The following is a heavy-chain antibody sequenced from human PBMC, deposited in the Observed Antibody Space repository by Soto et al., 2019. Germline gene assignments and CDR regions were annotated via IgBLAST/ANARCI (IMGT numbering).Heavy chain of an antibody. V-gene: IGHV4-34*01. Sequence: PSETLSLTCTVYGGSISGYCWSWIRQPPGKGLEWIGEINHSVNTNYNPPLNGRVNISVDTSKNQLSLEMSSVTAADTAVYYCARKWFTKCYYGIDVWGQGTTVTVSS. CDR2: INHSVNT. D-gene: IGHD2-8*01. J-gene: IGHJ6*02. CDR1: GGSISGYC. CDR3: ARKWFTKCYYGIDV.